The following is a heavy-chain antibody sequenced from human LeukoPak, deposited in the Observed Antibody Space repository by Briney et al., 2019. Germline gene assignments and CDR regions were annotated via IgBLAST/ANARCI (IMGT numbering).Heavy chain of an antibody. J-gene: IGHJ4*02. V-gene: IGHV4-34*01. CDR2: INHSGST. CDR1: GGSFSGYY. CDR3: ARDLLGSSTIDY. Sequence: SETQSLTCAVYGGSFSGYYWSWIRQPPGKGLEWIGEINHSGSTNYNPSLKSRVTISVDTSKNQFSLKLSSVTAADTAVYYCARDLLGSSTIDYWGQGTLVTVSS. D-gene: IGHD6-6*01.